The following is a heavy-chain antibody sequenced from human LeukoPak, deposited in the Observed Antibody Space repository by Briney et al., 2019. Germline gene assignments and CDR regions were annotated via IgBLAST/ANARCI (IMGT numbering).Heavy chain of an antibody. CDR3: AATVKRGPFDY. CDR2: ISSSSSTI. D-gene: IGHD4-17*01. Sequence: GGSLRLSCAASGFTFSSYSMNWVRQAPGKGLEWVSYISSSSSTIYYADSVKGRFTISRDNSKNTLYLQMNSLRAEDTAVYYCAATVKRGPFDYWGQGTLVTVSS. J-gene: IGHJ4*02. CDR1: GFTFSSYS. V-gene: IGHV3-48*01.